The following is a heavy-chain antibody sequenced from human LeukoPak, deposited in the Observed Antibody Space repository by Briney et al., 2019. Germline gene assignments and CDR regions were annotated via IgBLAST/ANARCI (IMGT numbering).Heavy chain of an antibody. CDR2: ISGSGAST. J-gene: IGHJ4*02. V-gene: IGHV3-23*01. D-gene: IGHD2-15*01. CDR1: GFTFSIYA. CDR3: AKGYCSGGSCYYPSDY. Sequence: GGSLRLSCAASGFTFSIYAMSWVRQAPGKGLEWVSAISGSGASTYYADSVKGRFTISRDNSKNTLYQQMNSLRAEDTAVYYCAKGYCSGGSCYYPSDYWGQGTLVTVSS.